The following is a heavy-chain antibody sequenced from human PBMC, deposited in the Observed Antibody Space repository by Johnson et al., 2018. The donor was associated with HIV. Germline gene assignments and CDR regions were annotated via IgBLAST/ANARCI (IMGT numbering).Heavy chain of an antibody. J-gene: IGHJ3*02. D-gene: IGHD2-2*01. CDR3: ARWVGDIVVVPAAADAFDI. V-gene: IGHV3-30*04. CDR1: GFTFSSYA. Sequence: QVQLVESGGGVVQPGRSLRLSCAASGFTFSSYAMHWVRQAPGKGLEWVAVISYDGSNKYYADSVKGRFTISRDNSKNTLDLQMNSLRAEDTALYYCARWVGDIVVVPAAADAFDIWGQGTMVTVSS. CDR2: ISYDGSNK.